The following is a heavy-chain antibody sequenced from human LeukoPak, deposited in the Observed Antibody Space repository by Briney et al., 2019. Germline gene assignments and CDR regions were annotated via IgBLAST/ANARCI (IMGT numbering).Heavy chain of an antibody. V-gene: IGHV4-59*01. Sequence: SETLSLTCTVSGGSISSYYWSWIRQPPGKGLEWIGYIYYSGSTNYNPSLKSRVTLSVDTSKNQFSLNLSSVTAADTAVYYCARDRGYGSLPRWYFDYWGQGTLVTVSS. CDR1: GGSISSYY. CDR2: IYYSGST. CDR3: ARDRGYGSLPRWYFDY. D-gene: IGHD6-13*01. J-gene: IGHJ4*02.